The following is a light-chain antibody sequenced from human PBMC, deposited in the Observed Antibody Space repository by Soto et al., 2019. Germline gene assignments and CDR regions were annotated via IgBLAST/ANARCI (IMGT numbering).Light chain of an antibody. J-gene: IGLJ3*02. Sequence: QSVLTQPPSASGTPGQRVTISCSGSTSNIGSNIVNWYQQLPGTAPKLLIYTNNQRPSGVPDRFSGSKSGTSASLAISGLQSDDEADYYCAASDDSLNAWVFGGGTKLTVL. CDR1: TSNIGSNI. CDR3: AASDDSLNAWV. CDR2: TNN. V-gene: IGLV1-44*01.